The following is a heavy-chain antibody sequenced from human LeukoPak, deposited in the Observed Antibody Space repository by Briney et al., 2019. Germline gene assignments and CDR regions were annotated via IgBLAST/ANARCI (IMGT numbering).Heavy chain of an antibody. CDR2: IYPGDSDT. CDR1: GYSFTSYW. V-gene: IGHV5-51*01. CDR3: ARQRYCSSTSCYGRGHFDY. D-gene: IGHD2-2*01. J-gene: IGHJ4*02. Sequence: GESLKISCKGSGYSFTSYWIGWVRQMPGKGLEWMGVIYPGDSDTRYSPSFQGQVTISADKSISTAYLQWSSLKASDTAVYYCARQRYCSSTSCYGRGHFDYWGQGTLVTVSS.